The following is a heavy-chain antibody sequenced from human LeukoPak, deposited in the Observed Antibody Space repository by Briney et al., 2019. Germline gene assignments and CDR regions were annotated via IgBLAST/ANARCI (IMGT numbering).Heavy chain of an antibody. CDR1: GGSISSGGYY. Sequence: SETLSLTCTVSGGSISSGGYYWSWIRQPPGKGLEWIGYIYYSGSTYYNPSLKSRLIISVDTSKNQFSLKLSSVTAADTAVYYCARGGSGWPYYFDYWGQGTLVAVSS. J-gene: IGHJ4*02. V-gene: IGHV4-30-4*01. CDR3: ARGGSGWPYYFDY. D-gene: IGHD6-25*01. CDR2: IYYSGST.